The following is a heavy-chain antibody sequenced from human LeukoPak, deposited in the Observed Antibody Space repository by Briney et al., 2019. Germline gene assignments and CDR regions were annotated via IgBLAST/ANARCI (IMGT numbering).Heavy chain of an antibody. Sequence: GGSLRPSCAASGFTVSSNYMSWVRQAPGKGLEWVSVIYSGGSTYYADSVKGRFTISRDNSKNTLYLQMNSLRAEDTAVYYCARSNYYDSSGYYNFDYWGQGTLVTVSS. V-gene: IGHV3-66*01. CDR2: IYSGGST. D-gene: IGHD3-22*01. CDR1: GFTVSSNY. CDR3: ARSNYYDSSGYYNFDY. J-gene: IGHJ4*02.